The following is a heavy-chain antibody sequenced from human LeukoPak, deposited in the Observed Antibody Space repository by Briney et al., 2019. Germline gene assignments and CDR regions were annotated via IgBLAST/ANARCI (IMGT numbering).Heavy chain of an antibody. Sequence: SETLSLTCTVSGASTSSYYWGWIRQPPGKGLEWIGSIYYSGSTYYTPSLKSRVTISVDTSKNQFSLKLSSVTAADTAVYYCARHSRSGYSGYENAFDIWGQGTMVTVSS. CDR1: GASTSSYY. D-gene: IGHD5-12*01. CDR3: ARHSRSGYSGYENAFDI. J-gene: IGHJ3*02. V-gene: IGHV4-39*01. CDR2: IYYSGST.